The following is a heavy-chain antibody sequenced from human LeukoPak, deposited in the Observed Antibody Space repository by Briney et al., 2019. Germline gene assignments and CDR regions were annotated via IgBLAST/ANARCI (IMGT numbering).Heavy chain of an antibody. CDR2: ISGSGGST. CDR1: GFTFSSYA. V-gene: IGHV3-23*01. CDR3: AKDSVYGGNSDVDFDY. Sequence: GGSLRLSCAASGFTFSSYAMSWVRQAPGKGLEWVSAISGSGGSTYYADSVKGRFTISRDNSKNTLYLQMNSLRAEDTAVYYCAKDSVYGGNSDVDFDYWGQGTLVTVSS. J-gene: IGHJ4*02. D-gene: IGHD4-17*01.